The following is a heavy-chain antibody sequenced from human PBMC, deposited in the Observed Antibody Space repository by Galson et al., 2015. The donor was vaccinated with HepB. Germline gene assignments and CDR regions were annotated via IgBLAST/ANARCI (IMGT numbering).Heavy chain of an antibody. CDR1: GYTLTELS. J-gene: IGHJ4*02. V-gene: IGHV1-24*01. D-gene: IGHD1-26*01. Sequence: SVKVSCKVSGYTLTELSMHWVRQAPGKGLEWMGGFDPEDGETIYAQKFQGRVTMTEDTSTDTAYMELSSLRSEDTAVYYCATKRIVGAKGMWYYFDYWGQGTLVTVSS. CDR2: FDPEDGET. CDR3: ATKRIVGAKGMWYYFDY.